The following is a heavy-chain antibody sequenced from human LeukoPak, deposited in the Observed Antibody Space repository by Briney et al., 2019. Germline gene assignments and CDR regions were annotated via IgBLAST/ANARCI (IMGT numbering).Heavy chain of an antibody. D-gene: IGHD6-19*01. V-gene: IGHV3-33*01. CDR1: GFTFSSYG. CDR3: ARDPYSRGSGVYY. Sequence: HPGGSLRLSCAASGFTFSSYGMHWLRPPPGKGLEWVAVLWYDGSNKYYADSVKGRFTISTDNSTNTLYLQMNSLRAEDTAVYYCARDPYSRGSGVYYWGQGTLVTVSS. J-gene: IGHJ4*02. CDR2: LWYDGSNK.